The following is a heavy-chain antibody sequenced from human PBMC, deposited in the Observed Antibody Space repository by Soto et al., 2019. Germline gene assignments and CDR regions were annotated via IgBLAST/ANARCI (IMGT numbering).Heavy chain of an antibody. J-gene: IGHJ4*02. CDR1: GFSFSTYW. Sequence: EVKVVESGGGLVQPGGSLRLSCAASGFSFSTYWMNWVRQVPGKGLMWLSRINRDGSRINYADSVKGRFTISRDNAKNMLYLQMNSLRVEDTAVYFCGCGYGFDYWGQGTLVTVS. D-gene: IGHD5-12*01. V-gene: IGHV3-74*01. CDR3: GCGYGFDY. CDR2: INRDGSRI.